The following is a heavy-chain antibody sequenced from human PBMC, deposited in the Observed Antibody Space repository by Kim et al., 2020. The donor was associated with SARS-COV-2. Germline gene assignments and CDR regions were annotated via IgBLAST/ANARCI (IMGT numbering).Heavy chain of an antibody. J-gene: IGHJ2*01. Sequence: GGSLRLSCAASGFTFSSYAMSWVRQAPGKGLEWVSAISGSGGSTYYADSVKGRFTISRDNSKNTLYLQMNSLRAEDTAVYHCAKDPVEVPAAMIWYFDLWGRGTLVTVSS. CDR3: AKDPVEVPAAMIWYFDL. CDR2: ISGSGGST. D-gene: IGHD2-2*01. V-gene: IGHV3-23*01. CDR1: GFTFSSYA.